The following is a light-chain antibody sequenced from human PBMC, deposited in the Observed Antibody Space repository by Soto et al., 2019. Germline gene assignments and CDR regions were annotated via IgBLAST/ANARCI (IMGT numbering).Light chain of an antibody. Sequence: QSVLTQPASVSGSPGQSITISCTGTSSDVGGYKYVSWFQHHPGKAPKLMIYEVSNRPSGVSNRFSGSKSGNTASLTISGLQAEDEADYYCISYTSSSTWVFGGGTKLTVL. CDR1: SSDVGGYKY. J-gene: IGLJ3*02. CDR3: ISYTSSSTWV. V-gene: IGLV2-14*01. CDR2: EVS.